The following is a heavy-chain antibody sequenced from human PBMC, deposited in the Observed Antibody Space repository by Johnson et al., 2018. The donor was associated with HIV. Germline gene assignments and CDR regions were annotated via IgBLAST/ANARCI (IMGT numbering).Heavy chain of an antibody. Sequence: VQLVESGGGVVQPGRSLRLSCAASGFTFSSYGMHWVRQAPGKGLEWMANITQDGSEKYYVDSVKGRFTISRDNAKNSLSLLMNSLRPEDTAVYYCARDSTPWGGDYVGYAFDIWGQGTMVTVSS. D-gene: IGHD4-17*01. V-gene: IGHV3-7*01. CDR2: ITQDGSEK. CDR1: GFTFSSYG. CDR3: ARDSTPWGGDYVGYAFDI. J-gene: IGHJ3*02.